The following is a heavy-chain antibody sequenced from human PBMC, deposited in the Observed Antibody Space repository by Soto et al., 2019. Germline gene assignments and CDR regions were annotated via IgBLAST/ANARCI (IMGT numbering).Heavy chain of an antibody. CDR1: GFSLSTSGVG. CDR3: AHRIHMANWGYYFDY. D-gene: IGHD7-27*01. V-gene: IGHV2-5*02. Sequence: SGPTLVKPTQTLTLTCTFSGFSLSTSGVGVGWIRQPPGKALEWLALIYWDDDKRYSPSLKIRLTSTKDPSKNQVVLTMTNMDPVDTATYYCAHRIHMANWGYYFDYWGQGTLVTVSS. J-gene: IGHJ4*02. CDR2: IYWDDDK.